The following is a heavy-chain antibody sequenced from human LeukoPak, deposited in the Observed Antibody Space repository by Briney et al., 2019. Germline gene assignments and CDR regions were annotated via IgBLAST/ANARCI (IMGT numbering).Heavy chain of an antibody. J-gene: IGHJ3*02. CDR2: ISYGGGTA. D-gene: IGHD3-16*02. CDR3: ARDGAYQDYDYVWGSYRPDAFDI. CDR1: GGSISSSSYY. V-gene: IGHV3-66*01. Sequence: ASETLSLTCTVSGGSISSSSYYWGWIRQPPGKGLEWVSGISYGGGTAYYADSVKGRFTISRDNSKNTLYLQMNSLRAEDTAVYYCARDGAYQDYDYVWGSYRPDAFDIWGQGTMVTVSS.